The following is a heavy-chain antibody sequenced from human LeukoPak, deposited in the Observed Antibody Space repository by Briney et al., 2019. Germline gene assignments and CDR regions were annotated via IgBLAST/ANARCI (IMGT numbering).Heavy chain of an antibody. CDR2: ISGSGGRT. J-gene: IGHJ4*02. CDR3: AKALSVRIVVVTE. CDR1: GFPFSRYA. V-gene: IGHV3-23*01. Sequence: GGSLRLSCTASGFPFSRYAMSWVRQAPGKGLEWVSAISGSGGRTFCADCVKGRFTISRDYSKNTLYLQMNSLRAEDTAVYYCAKALSVRIVVVTEWGQGTLVTVSS. D-gene: IGHD3-22*01.